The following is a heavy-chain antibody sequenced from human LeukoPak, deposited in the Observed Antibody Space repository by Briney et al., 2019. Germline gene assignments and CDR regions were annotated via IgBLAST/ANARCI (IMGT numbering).Heavy chain of an antibody. V-gene: IGHV1-8*01. D-gene: IGHD6-13*01. CDR2: MNPNSGNT. Sequence: GASVKVSCKASGNTFTSYDINWVRQATGQGLEWMGWMNPNSGNTGYAQKFQGRVTMTRNTSISTAYMELSSLRSEDTAVYYCARRSSWYLDAFDIWGQGTMVTVSS. J-gene: IGHJ3*02. CDR1: GNTFTSYD. CDR3: ARRSSWYLDAFDI.